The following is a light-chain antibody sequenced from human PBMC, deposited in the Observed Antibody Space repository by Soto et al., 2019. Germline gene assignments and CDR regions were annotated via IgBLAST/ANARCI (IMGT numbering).Light chain of an antibody. V-gene: IGLV1-40*01. J-gene: IGLJ1*01. Sequence: QSVLTQPPSVSVAPGQWVTISCTGSSSNFGAGFAVHWFQQLPGTAPKLLIFGSTNRPSGVPDRFSGSKSGTSASLAITGLQAEDEADYYCQSYDSSLSGYVFGTGTKVTVL. CDR2: GST. CDR1: SSNFGAGFA. CDR3: QSYDSSLSGYV.